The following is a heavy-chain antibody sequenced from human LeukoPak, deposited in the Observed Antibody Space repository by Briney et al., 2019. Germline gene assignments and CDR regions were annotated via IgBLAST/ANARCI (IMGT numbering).Heavy chain of an antibody. Sequence: PTGGSLRLSCAASGFTFSNYAMHWVRQAPGKGLEWVAVIAYDGSTKYYTDSVKGRFTLSRVNSKNTLNLQMNSLRAEDTAVYFCARGSVSSGWPDGFDIWGQGTMVTVSS. CDR3: ARGSVSSGWPDGFDI. D-gene: IGHD6-19*01. CDR2: IAYDGSTK. J-gene: IGHJ3*02. CDR1: GFTFSNYA. V-gene: IGHV3-30*04.